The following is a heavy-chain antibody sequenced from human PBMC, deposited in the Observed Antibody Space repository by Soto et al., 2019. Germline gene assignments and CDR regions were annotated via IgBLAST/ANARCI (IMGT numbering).Heavy chain of an antibody. D-gene: IGHD3-10*01. V-gene: IGHV4-34*01. CDR3: ARDLTYYYGSGSPCYYYGMDV. Sequence: SETLSLTCAVYGGSFSGYYWSWIRQPPGKGLEWIGEINHSGSTNYNPSLKSRVTISVDTSKNQFSLKLSSVTAADTAVYYCARDLTYYYGSGSPCYYYGMDVWGQGTTVTVSS. CDR1: GGSFSGYY. CDR2: INHSGST. J-gene: IGHJ6*02.